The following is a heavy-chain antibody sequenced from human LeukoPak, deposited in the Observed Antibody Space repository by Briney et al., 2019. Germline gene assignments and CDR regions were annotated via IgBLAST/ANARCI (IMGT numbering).Heavy chain of an antibody. D-gene: IGHD1-1*01. CDR1: GFTFNSYG. CDR3: AKNWNYFDY. J-gene: IGHJ4*01. V-gene: IGHV3-30*18. Sequence: GGSLRLSCAASGFTFNSYGMHWVRQAPGKGLEWVAVISNDGSNKYYADSVKGRFTISRDNSKNTLYLQMNSLRAEDTAVYYCAKNWNYFDYWGHGTLVTVSS. CDR2: ISNDGSNK.